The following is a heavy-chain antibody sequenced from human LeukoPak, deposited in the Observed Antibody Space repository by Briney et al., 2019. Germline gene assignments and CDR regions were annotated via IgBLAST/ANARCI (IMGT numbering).Heavy chain of an antibody. D-gene: IGHD5-12*01. V-gene: IGHV4-61*01. CDR3: ARDSLAGYSGYDRRLDY. J-gene: IGHJ4*02. CDR2: MYYSGST. Sequence: SETLSLTCTVSGGSISSSSYYWSWIRQPPGRGLEWIGYMYYSGSTNYNPSLKSRVTISVDTSKNQFSLKLSSVTAADTAVYYCARDSLAGYSGYDRRLDYWGQGTLVTVSS. CDR1: GGSISSSSYY.